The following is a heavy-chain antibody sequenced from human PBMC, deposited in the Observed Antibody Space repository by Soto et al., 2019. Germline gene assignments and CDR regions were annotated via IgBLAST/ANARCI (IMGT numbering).Heavy chain of an antibody. CDR3: ARGGVRADAFDI. CDR2: IYHSGST. Sequence: PSETLSLTCTVSGGSVTGFYWSWIRQPPGKGLEWIGNIYHSGSTFYSPSLKSRVTISLDRSKNQFSLYLSSVTAADTAVYYCARGGVRADAFDIRGQGTVVTVS. CDR1: GGSVTGFY. V-gene: IGHV4-59*02. J-gene: IGHJ3*02.